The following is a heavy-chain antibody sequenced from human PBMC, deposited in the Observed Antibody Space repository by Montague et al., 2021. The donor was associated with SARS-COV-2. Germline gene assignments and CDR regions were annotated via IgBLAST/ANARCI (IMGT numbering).Heavy chain of an antibody. CDR3: AREIAAAAYGWNWFDP. CDR2: IYSGGST. CDR1: GFAVSSNY. D-gene: IGHD6-13*01. J-gene: IGHJ5*02. V-gene: IGHV3-53*04. Sequence: SLRLSCAASGFAVSSNYMSWVRQAPGKGLEWVSVIYSGGSTYYADSVKGRFTISRHNSKNTLYLQMNSLRAEDTAVYYCAREIAAAAYGWNWFDPWGQGTLVTVS.